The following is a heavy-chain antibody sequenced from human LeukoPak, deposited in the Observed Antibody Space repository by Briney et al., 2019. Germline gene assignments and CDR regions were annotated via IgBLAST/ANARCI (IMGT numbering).Heavy chain of an antibody. CDR3: ARGRDVPFDY. D-gene: IGHD2-2*01. CDR1: GFTFSSYA. V-gene: IGHV3-30*04. CDR2: ISCDGSNK. J-gene: IGHJ4*02. Sequence: GGSLRLSCAASGFTFSSYAMHRVRQAPGKGLEWVAVISCDGSNKYYADSVKGRFTISRDNSKNTLYLQMNSLSAEDTAVYYCARGRDVPFDYWGQGTLVTVSS.